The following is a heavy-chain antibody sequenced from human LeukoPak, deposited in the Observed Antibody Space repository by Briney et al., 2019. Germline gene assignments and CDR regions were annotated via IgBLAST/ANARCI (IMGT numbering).Heavy chain of an antibody. CDR3: ARDPGGTGPYYFDY. CDR2: IHTYNGHT. J-gene: IGHJ4*02. D-gene: IGHD1-1*01. CDR1: GYTFTGYY. V-gene: IGHV1-18*04. Sequence: GASVKVSCKASGYTFTGYYMHWVRQAPGQGLEWMGWIHTYNGHTNYAQKLQGRVTMTTDTSTSTAYMELRSLRSDDTAVYYCARDPGGTGPYYFDYWGQGTLVTVSS.